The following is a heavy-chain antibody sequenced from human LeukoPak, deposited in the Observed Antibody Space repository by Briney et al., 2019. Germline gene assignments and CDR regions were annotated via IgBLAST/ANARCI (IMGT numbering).Heavy chain of an antibody. Sequence: SETLSLTCTVSGGSISSGGYYWTWIRQPPGKGLEWIGYMSQSGSTYYNPSLKSRVTISVDTSKGQFSLKLTSVTAADTAVYYCARVEVTRSYYDDSGLNYWGQGTLVTVSS. CDR3: ARVEVTRSYYDDSGLNY. J-gene: IGHJ4*02. V-gene: IGHV4-30-2*01. CDR1: GGSISSGGYY. CDR2: MSQSGST. D-gene: IGHD3-3*01.